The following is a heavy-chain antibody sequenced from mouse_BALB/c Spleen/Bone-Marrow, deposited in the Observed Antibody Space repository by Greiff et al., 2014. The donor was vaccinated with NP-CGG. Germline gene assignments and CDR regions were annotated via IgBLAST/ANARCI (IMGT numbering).Heavy chain of an antibody. Sequence: QVHVKQSGAELVGPGTSVKVSCKASGYAFTYYLIEWVKQRPGQGLEWIGVINPGSGGTNFNEKFKGKATLTVDKSPSTAYMQLSSLTSDDSAVYFCARSYYSHPNYYAMDYWGQGTSVTVSS. J-gene: IGHJ4*01. CDR1: GYAFTYYL. CDR2: INPGSGGT. CDR3: ARSYYSHPNYYAMDY. D-gene: IGHD1-1*01. V-gene: IGHV1-54*03.